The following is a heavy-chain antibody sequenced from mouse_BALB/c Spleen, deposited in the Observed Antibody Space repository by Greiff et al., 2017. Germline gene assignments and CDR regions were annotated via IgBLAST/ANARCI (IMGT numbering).Heavy chain of an antibody. D-gene: IGHD1-1*01. Sequence: EVQVVESGPELVKPGASVKISCKASGYSFTGYFMNWVKQSHGKSLEWIGRINPYNGDTFYNQKFKGKATLTVDKSSSTAHMELLSLTSEDSAVYYCGRSEVYYYGSNYAMDYRGQGTSVTVST. J-gene: IGHJ4*01. V-gene: IGHV1-37*01. CDR1: GYSFTGYF. CDR2: INPYNGDT. CDR3: GRSEVYYYGSNYAMDY.